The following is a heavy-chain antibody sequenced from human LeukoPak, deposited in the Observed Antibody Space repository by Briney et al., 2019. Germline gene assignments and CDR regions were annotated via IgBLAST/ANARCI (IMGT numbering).Heavy chain of an antibody. D-gene: IGHD6-6*01. Sequence: SETVSLTCTVSGGSISSSSYFWGWIRQPPGKGLEWIGSVYYSGSTYYNSSLKSRVTISVDTSKNQFSLKLSSVTAADTAVYYCARLSSSSFVDYWGQGTLVTVSS. CDR1: GGSISSSSYF. J-gene: IGHJ4*02. V-gene: IGHV4-39*01. CDR2: VYYSGST. CDR3: ARLSSSSFVDY.